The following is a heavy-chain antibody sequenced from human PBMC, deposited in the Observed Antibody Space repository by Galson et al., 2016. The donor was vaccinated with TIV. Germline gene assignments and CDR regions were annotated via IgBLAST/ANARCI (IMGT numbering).Heavy chain of an antibody. V-gene: IGHV1-69*04. CDR2: INPAVGLT. D-gene: IGHD3-3*02. CDR1: GGTFNSYD. CDR3: SSASHLVPTVHHY. J-gene: IGHJ4*02. Sequence: QSGAEVKKPGTSVKVSCKASGGTFNSYDISWLRQVPGQGFEWMGRINPAVGLTKYAHRFQGRITITAAYMELSSLRSEDTAVYYCSSASHLVPTVHHYWGQGTLVTVSS.